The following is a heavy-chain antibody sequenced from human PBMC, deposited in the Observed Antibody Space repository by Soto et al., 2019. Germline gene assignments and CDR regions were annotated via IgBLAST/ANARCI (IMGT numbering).Heavy chain of an antibody. J-gene: IGHJ4*02. V-gene: IGHV3-7*03. Sequence: EMQLVESGGGLVQPGGSLRLSCAGSGLTFRNDWLSWVRQAPGKGLEWVANINQDGSERYYVDSVRRRFTIARDNVENSRYLQLNSLRPEDTAVYYCAVYGYGVSAAAYWGQGTLVTVSS. CDR1: GLTFRNDW. CDR2: INQDGSER. D-gene: IGHD4-17*01. CDR3: AVYGYGVSAAAY.